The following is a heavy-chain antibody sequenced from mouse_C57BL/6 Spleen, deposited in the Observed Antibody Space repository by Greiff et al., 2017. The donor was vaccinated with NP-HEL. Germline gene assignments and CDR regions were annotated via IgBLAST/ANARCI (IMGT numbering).Heavy chain of an antibody. CDR1: GYTFTDYY. V-gene: IGHV1-26*01. CDR2: INPNNGGT. J-gene: IGHJ1*03. CDR3: ARGEPGDWYFDV. Sequence: EVQLQQSGPELVKPGASVKISCKASGYTFTDYYMNWVKQSHGKSLEWIGDINPNNGGTSYNQKFKGKATLTVDKSSSTAYMELRSLTSEDSAVYYCARGEPGDWYFDVWGTGTTVTVSS.